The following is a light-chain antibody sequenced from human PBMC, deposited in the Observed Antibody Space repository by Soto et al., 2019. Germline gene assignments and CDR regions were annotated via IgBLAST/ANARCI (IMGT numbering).Light chain of an antibody. CDR2: AAS. V-gene: IGKV1-39*01. Sequence: IQLTQSPSSLSASGGNRGTVTCRSSQCISNFLGWYQQKPGKAPKLLIYAASSLQSGVPSRFSGSGSGTDFTLTISRLQPEDFATYYCQQSDSSPPPFGGGTKVDIK. J-gene: IGKJ4*01. CDR1: QCISNF. CDR3: QQSDSSPPP.